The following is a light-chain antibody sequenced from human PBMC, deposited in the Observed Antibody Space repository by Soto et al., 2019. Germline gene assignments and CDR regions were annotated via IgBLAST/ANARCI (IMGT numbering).Light chain of an antibody. V-gene: IGLV1-44*01. CDR1: SSNIGSNT. CDR3: AAWDDSLNGVV. CDR2: SNN. Sequence: QAVVTQPPSASGTPGQRVTISCSGSSSNIGSNTVHWYQQIPGTAPKLLIYSNNQRPSGVPDRFSGSKSGTSASLAISGLQSEDEADYYCAAWDDSLNGVVFGGGTKLTVL. J-gene: IGLJ2*01.